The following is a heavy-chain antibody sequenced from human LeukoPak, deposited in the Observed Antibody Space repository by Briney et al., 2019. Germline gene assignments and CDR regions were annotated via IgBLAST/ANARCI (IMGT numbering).Heavy chain of an antibody. V-gene: IGHV3-23*01. CDR1: GFTFSSYA. D-gene: IGHD6-19*01. CDR3: EYIAVAGTFDY. J-gene: IGHJ4*02. CDR2: ISGSGGST. Sequence: GGSLRLSCAASGFTFSSYAMSWVRQAPGKGLEWVSAISGSGGSTYYADSVKGRFTISRDNSKNTLHLQMNSLRAEDTAVYYCEYIAVAGTFDYWGQGTLVTVSS.